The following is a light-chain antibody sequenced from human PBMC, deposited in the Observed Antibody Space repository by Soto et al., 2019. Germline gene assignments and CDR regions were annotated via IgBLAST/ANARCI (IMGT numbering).Light chain of an antibody. CDR1: QDISNY. Sequence: DIQMTQSPSSLSASVGDRVTISCQASQDISNYISWYQQKPGKAPKLLIYDASKLETGVPSRFSGSGSGTHFSFTINSLQPEDIATYFCQQYDNLPTFGGGTRVEFK. J-gene: IGKJ4*01. V-gene: IGKV1-33*01. CDR2: DAS. CDR3: QQYDNLPT.